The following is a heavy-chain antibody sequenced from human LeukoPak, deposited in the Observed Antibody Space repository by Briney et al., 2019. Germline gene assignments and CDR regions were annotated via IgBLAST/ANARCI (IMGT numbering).Heavy chain of an antibody. J-gene: IGHJ4*02. D-gene: IGHD5-18*01. CDR2: ISSNGGST. CDR3: AKVDTVSFDY. V-gene: IGHV3-64*01. CDR1: GFTFSSYA. Sequence: GGSLRLSCAASGFTFSSYAMHWVRQAPGKGLEYVSAISSNGGSTYYANSVKGRFTISRGNSKNTLYLQMNSLRAEDTAVYYCAKVDTVSFDYWGQGTLVTVSS.